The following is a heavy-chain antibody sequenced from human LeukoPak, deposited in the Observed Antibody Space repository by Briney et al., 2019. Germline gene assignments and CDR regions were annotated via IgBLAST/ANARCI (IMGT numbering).Heavy chain of an antibody. D-gene: IGHD3-3*01. V-gene: IGHV4-34*01. CDR2: INHSGST. CDR3: ASSLGVYYDLTFWGFDY. J-gene: IGHJ4*02. Sequence: SETLSLTCAVYGGSFSGYYWSWIRQPPGKGLEWIGEINHSGSTNYNPSLKSRVTISVDTSKNQFSLKLSSVTAADTAVYYCASSLGVYYDLTFWGFDYWGQGTLVTVSS. CDR1: GGSFSGYY.